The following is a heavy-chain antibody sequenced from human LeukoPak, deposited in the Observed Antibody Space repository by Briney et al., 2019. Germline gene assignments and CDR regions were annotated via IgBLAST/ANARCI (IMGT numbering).Heavy chain of an antibody. D-gene: IGHD2-15*01. CDR2: INPNSGGT. J-gene: IGHJ4*02. V-gene: IGHV1-2*02. CDR1: VYTFTGYY. Sequence: ASVNVSCKSSVYTFTGYYMHWVRQAPGQGLEWMGWINPNSGGTNYAQKFQGRVTMTRDTSISTAYMELSRLRSDDTAVYYCARSSPVVVAATIDYWGQGTLVTVSS. CDR3: ARSSPVVVAATIDY.